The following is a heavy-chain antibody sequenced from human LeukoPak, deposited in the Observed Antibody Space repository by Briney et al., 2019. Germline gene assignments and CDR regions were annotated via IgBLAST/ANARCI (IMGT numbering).Heavy chain of an antibody. V-gene: IGHV3-23*01. Sequence: SAISGSGGSTYYADSVKGRFTISRDNSKNTLYLQMNSLRAEDTAFYYCAKVPLSAGGWYEYWGQGTLVTVSS. J-gene: IGHJ4*02. CDR3: AKVPLSAGGWYEY. CDR2: ISGSGGST. D-gene: IGHD6-19*01.